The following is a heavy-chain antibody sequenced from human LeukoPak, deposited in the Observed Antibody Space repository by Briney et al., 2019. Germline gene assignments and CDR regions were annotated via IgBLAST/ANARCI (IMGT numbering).Heavy chain of an antibody. D-gene: IGHD3-10*01. CDR1: GGSTSSGVHY. CDR3: ARVGGGSYGSESYPHAFDI. Sequence: SQTLSHTRTVSGGSTSSGVHYWSWIRQPPGKGLEWIGYIYYSGSTYYNPSLKSRVTISVDTSKNQFSLKLSSVTAADTAVYYCARVGGGSYGSESYPHAFDI. V-gene: IGHV4-30-4*01. CDR2: IYYSGST. J-gene: IGHJ3*02.